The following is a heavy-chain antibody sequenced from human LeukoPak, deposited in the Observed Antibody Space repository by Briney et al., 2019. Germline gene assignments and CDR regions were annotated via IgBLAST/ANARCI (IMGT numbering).Heavy chain of an antibody. D-gene: IGHD3-10*01. J-gene: IGHJ4*02. V-gene: IGHV3-23*01. CDR1: GFTFSSYA. CDR2: VSGSGVST. Sequence: PGGSLRLSCAASGFTFSSYAMNWVRQAPGKGPEWVASVSGSGVSTYYADSVKGRFTISRDNSRNTLYLQMNSLRAEDTAAYYCTKDHGSYGSGSLLFDYWGQGTLVTVSS. CDR3: TKDHGSYGSGSLLFDY.